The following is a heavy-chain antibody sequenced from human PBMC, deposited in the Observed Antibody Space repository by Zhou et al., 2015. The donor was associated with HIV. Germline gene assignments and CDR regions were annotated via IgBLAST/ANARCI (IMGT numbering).Heavy chain of an antibody. V-gene: IGHV1-69*12. Sequence: QVQLVQSGPEVKKPGSSVKISCKASGGTFSNLILNYVRQAPGQGLEWMGGVVPLFSTARYSQSFQGRLTITADESTSTVNMELSGLKSDDTAVYYCARGDTNDAFDIWGHGTMVTVSS. CDR1: GGTFSNLI. CDR2: VVPLFSTA. D-gene: IGHD3-16*01. J-gene: IGHJ3*02. CDR3: ARGDTNDAFDI.